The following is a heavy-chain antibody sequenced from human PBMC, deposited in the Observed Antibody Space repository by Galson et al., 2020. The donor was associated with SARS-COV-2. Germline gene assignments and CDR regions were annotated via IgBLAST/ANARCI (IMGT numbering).Heavy chain of an antibody. V-gene: IGHV3-66*01. Sequence: TGGSLRLSCAASGFTVSTNYMSWVRQAPGKGLEWVSVIYSGDSKYYADSVKGRFTISRDNMKNTLYLQMTSLRVEDTAVYYCARERNRRAVATTFQHWGQGTLVTVSS. CDR3: ARERNRRAVATTFQH. CDR2: IYSGDSK. J-gene: IGHJ1*01. D-gene: IGHD6-19*01. CDR1: GFTVSTNY.